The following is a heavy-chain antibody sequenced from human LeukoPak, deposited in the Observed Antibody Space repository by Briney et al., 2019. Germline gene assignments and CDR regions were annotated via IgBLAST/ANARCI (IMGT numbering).Heavy chain of an antibody. J-gene: IGHJ6*03. D-gene: IGHD1-14*01. CDR3: VRGLAGLYYMDV. CDR2: INHSGST. CDR1: GGSFSGYY. V-gene: IGHV4-34*01. Sequence: PSETLSLTCAVYGGSFSGYYWSWIRQPPGKGLEWIGEINHSGSTNYNPSLKSRVTISVDTSKDQFSLRLSSVTAADTAVYYCVRGLAGLYYMDVWGKGTTVTLSS.